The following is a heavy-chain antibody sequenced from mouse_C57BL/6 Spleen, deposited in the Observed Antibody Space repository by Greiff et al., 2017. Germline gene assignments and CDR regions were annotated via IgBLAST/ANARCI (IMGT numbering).Heavy chain of an antibody. CDR3: TRDGHYYGGSYSAWFAY. D-gene: IGHD1-1*01. CDR2: ISSGGDYI. CDR1: GFTFSSYA. J-gene: IGHJ3*01. V-gene: IGHV5-9-1*02. Sequence: EVQRVESGEGLVKPGGSLKLSCAASGFTFSSYAMSWVRQTPEKRLEWVAYISSGGDYIYYADTVKGRFTISRDNARNTLYLQMSSLKSEDTAMYYCTRDGHYYGGSYSAWFAYWGQGTLVTVSA.